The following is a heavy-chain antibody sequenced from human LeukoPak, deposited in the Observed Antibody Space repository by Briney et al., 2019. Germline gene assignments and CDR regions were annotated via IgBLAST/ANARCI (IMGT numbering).Heavy chain of an antibody. J-gene: IGHJ4*02. Sequence: GGSLRLSCAASGFSFRNYGMHWVRQAPGRGLQWVAVTSHDGSNKYYADSVKGRFTISRDISKNTLYLQLNSLRVEDTAVYYCAKDGMSMDSSWFDYWGQGTLVTVSS. CDR1: GFSFRNYG. CDR3: AKDGMSMDSSWFDY. V-gene: IGHV3-30*18. D-gene: IGHD6-13*01. CDR2: TSHDGSNK.